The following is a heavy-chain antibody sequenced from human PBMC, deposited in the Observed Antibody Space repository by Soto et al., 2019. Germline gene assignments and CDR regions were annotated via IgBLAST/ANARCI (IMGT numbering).Heavy chain of an antibody. J-gene: IGHJ5*02. V-gene: IGHV4-59*01. CDR1: GASISSYY. CDR2: YYYSGST. CDR3: GRSYCGYSYGYGGWFDP. Sequence: SETLSLTATVSGASISSYYFSGIRQPPGQGQERSGYYYYSGSTNYHPPHKRRITTSVTTTKHQFPLKLSSVTAADTALYYCGRSYCGYSYGYGGWFDPWGQGTLVTVSS. D-gene: IGHD5-18*01.